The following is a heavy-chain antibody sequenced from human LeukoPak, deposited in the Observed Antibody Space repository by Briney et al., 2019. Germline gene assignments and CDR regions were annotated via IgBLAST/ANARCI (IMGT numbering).Heavy chain of an antibody. CDR3: ARAQIVATIGALFDP. Sequence: SETLSLTCAVYGGSFSGYYWSWIRQPPGQGLEWIGEINHSGSTNYNPSLKSRVTISVATAKNQFSLKLSSVTAADTAVYYCARAQIVATIGALFDPWGQGTLVTVSS. J-gene: IGHJ5*02. CDR1: GGSFSGYY. V-gene: IGHV4-34*01. CDR2: INHSGST. D-gene: IGHD5-12*01.